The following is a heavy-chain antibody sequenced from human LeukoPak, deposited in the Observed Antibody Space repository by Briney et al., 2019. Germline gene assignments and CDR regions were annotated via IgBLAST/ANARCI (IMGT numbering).Heavy chain of an antibody. J-gene: IGHJ4*02. CDR1: GFTFSSYW. CDR3: TRGASYFDWLWGYYFDY. V-gene: IGHV3-7*03. Sequence: GGSLILSCAGSGFTFSSYWMSWVRQAPGKGLEWVANINQDGSEKYYVDSVKGRFTISRDNAKNSLYLQMKSLRAEDTAVYYCTRGASYFDWLWGYYFDYWGQRTLVTGSS. D-gene: IGHD3-9*01. CDR2: INQDGSEK.